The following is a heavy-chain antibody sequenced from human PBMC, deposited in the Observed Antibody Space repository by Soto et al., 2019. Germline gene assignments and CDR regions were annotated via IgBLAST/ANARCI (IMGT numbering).Heavy chain of an antibody. CDR2: IYYTGYA. J-gene: IGHJ5*01. Sequence: SETLSLTCLVSGGSINNAFWNWNRHTPGKALQWVGYIYYTGYASYNPSLEARATLSMDKSRNQVSLRWTSVTAEDTAPYYCAKGNNWFLCWDQGTPVTVSS. CDR3: AKGNNWFLC. V-gene: IGHV4-59*03. CDR1: GGSINNAF.